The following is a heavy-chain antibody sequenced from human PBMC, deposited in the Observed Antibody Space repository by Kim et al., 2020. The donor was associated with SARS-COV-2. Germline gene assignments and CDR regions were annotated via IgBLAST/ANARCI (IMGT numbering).Heavy chain of an antibody. V-gene: IGHV3-11*01. Sequence: GGSLRLSCVASGFDFSDFNMTWIRQAPGRGLEWISYITTDSETVHYADSVKDRFTISRDNAKSSLFLHMSSLRVEDTAVYYCARGDTFGGYYFDLWGRGTVVTVSS. D-gene: IGHD3-3*01. CDR2: ITTDSETV. CDR1: GFDFSDFN. J-gene: IGHJ4*02. CDR3: ARGDTFGGYYFDL.